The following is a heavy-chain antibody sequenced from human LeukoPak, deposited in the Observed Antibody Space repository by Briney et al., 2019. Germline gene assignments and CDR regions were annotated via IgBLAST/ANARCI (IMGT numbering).Heavy chain of an antibody. D-gene: IGHD2-15*01. J-gene: IGHJ3*02. CDR2: IRNKANSYTT. V-gene: IGHV3-72*01. Sequence: GGSLRLSCAASGFTFSDHYMDWVRQAPGKGLEWVGRIRNKANSYTTEYAASVKGRFTISRDDSKNSLYLQMNSLKTEDTAVFYCARAGYCSGGSCYDAFHIWGQGTMVTVSS. CDR1: GFTFSDHY. CDR3: ARAGYCSGGSCYDAFHI.